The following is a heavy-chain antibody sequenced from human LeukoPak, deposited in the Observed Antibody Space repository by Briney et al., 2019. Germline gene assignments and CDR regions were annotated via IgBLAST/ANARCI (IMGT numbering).Heavy chain of an antibody. CDR2: ISPNSGGT. CDR3: ARDLDSSSRGYFDY. D-gene: IGHD6-13*01. J-gene: IGHJ4*02. Sequence: GASVKVSCKASGYTFTGYYMHWVRQAPGQGLEWMGWISPNSGGTNYAQKFQGWVTMTRDTSISTAYMELSRLRSDDTAVYYCARDLDSSSRGYFDYWGQGTLVTVSS. CDR1: GYTFTGYY. V-gene: IGHV1-2*04.